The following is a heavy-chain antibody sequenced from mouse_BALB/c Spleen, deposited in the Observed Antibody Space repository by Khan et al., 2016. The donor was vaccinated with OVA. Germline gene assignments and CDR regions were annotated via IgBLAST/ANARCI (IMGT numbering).Heavy chain of an antibody. Sequence: QVQLKESGPGLVAPSQSLSITCTVSGFSLSNYGIHWVRQPPGKGLEWLGVIWTGGITNYNSALMSRLSISKDNSKSQVFLKMNRLQTDDTAIYYGARSYDYDVAGLAYWGQGTLVTVSA. CDR1: GFSLSNYG. J-gene: IGHJ3*01. V-gene: IGHV2-9*02. CDR3: ARSYDYDVAGLAY. D-gene: IGHD2-4*01. CDR2: IWTGGIT.